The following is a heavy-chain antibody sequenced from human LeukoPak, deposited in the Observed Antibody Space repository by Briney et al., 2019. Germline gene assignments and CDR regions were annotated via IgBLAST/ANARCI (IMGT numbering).Heavy chain of an antibody. CDR2: ISGSGGST. Sequence: GGSLRLSCAASGFFFSNYWMSWVRQAPGKGLEWVSAISGSGGSTYYADSVKGRFTISRDNSKNTLYLQMNSLRAEDTAVYYCARVVPASYAFDIWGQGTMVTVSS. CDR1: GFFFSNYW. J-gene: IGHJ3*02. CDR3: ARVVPASYAFDI. D-gene: IGHD2-2*01. V-gene: IGHV3-23*01.